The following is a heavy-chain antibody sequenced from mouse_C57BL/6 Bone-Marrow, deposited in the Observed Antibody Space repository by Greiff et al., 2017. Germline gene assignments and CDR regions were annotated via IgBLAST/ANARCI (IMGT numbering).Heavy chain of an antibody. CDR2: IDPENGDT. Sequence: VQLQQSGAELVRPGASVKLSCTASGFNIKDDYMHWVKQRPEKGLEWIGWIDPENGDTEYASKFQGKATITADTSSNTAYLQLSSLTSEDTAVYYCTTCWSTYEYDGYYAMDYWGQGTSVTVSS. J-gene: IGHJ4*01. CDR1: GFNIKDDY. D-gene: IGHD2-4*01. CDR3: TTCWSTYEYDGYYAMDY. V-gene: IGHV14-4*01.